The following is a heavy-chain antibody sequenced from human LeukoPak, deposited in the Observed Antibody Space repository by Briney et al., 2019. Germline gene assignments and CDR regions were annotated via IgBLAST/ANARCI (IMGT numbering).Heavy chain of an antibody. V-gene: IGHV1-2*02. J-gene: IGHJ3*02. CDR1: GYTSTGYY. CDR3: ARVGGYCSGGSCYEAFDI. Sequence: GASVKVSCKASGYTSTGYYMHWMRQAPGQGLEWMGWINPNSGGTNYAQKFQGRVTMTRDTSISTAYMELSRLRSDDTAVYYCARVGGYCSGGSCYEAFDIWGQGTMVTVSS. D-gene: IGHD2-15*01. CDR2: INPNSGGT.